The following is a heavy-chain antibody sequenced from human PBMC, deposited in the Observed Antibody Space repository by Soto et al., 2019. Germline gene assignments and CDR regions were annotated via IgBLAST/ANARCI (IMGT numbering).Heavy chain of an antibody. CDR2: ISSSSSSI. V-gene: IGHV3-48*01. J-gene: IGHJ4*02. CDR1: GFTFSNYG. Sequence: EVQLVESGGGLVEPGGSLRLSCAASGFTFSNYGIDWVRQAPGKGLEWVEYISSSSSSISYADAVKGRFTISRDNAKNSLYLQMNSLRVQDKAVYYCARGGAARPDYWGQGALVTVSS. CDR3: ARGGAARPDY.